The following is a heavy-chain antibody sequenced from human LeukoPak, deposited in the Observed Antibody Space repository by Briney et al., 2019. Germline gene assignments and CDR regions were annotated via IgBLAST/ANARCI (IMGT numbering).Heavy chain of an antibody. CDR3: ARAPLLPGDFEL. CDR2: IYHSGST. D-gene: IGHD2-21*01. CDR1: GYSISSGYY. V-gene: IGHV4-38-2*02. Sequence: SETLSLTCTVSGYSISSGYYWGWIRQPPGKGLEWIGSIYHSGSTYYNPSLKSRVTISVDTSENQFSLKLSSVTAADTAVYYCARAPLLPGDFELWGQGTLVTVSS. J-gene: IGHJ4*02.